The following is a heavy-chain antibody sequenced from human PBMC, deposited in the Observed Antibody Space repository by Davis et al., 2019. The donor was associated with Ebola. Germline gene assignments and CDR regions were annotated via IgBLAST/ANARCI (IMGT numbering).Heavy chain of an antibody. CDR1: GFTFSDYY. D-gene: IGHD3-16*01. J-gene: IGHJ4*02. Sequence: GESLKISCAASGFTFSDYYMSWIRQAPGKGLEWVSYITASSSFTNYADSVKGRFTISRDNAKNSLYLQMSSLRAEDTAVYFCVRVAGGFGDYWGQGTLVSVSS. CDR3: VRVAGGFGDY. CDR2: ITASSSFT. V-gene: IGHV3-11*06.